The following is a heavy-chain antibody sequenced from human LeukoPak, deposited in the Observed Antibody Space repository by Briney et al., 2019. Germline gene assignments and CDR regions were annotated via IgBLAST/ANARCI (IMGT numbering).Heavy chain of an antibody. Sequence: PSQTLSLTCTVSGGSISSGSYYWSWIRQPAGKGLEWIGRIYTSGSTNYNPSLKSRVTISVDTSKNQFSLKLSSVTATDTAVYYCARAVVRVEAIVGWGQGTLVTVSS. V-gene: IGHV4-61*02. D-gene: IGHD2-15*01. CDR2: IYTSGST. CDR3: ARAVVRVEAIVG. J-gene: IGHJ4*02. CDR1: GGSISSGSYY.